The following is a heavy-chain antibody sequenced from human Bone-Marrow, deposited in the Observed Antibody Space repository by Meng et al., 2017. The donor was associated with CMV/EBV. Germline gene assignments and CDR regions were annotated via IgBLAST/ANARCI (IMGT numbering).Heavy chain of an antibody. CDR1: GDSVSSNSAA. D-gene: IGHD3-3*01. CDR3: ARGYYDFWSGGGLDV. Sequence: SETLSLTCAISGDSVSSNSAAWNWIRQSPSRGLEWLGRTYYRSKWYNDYAISVKSRITINPDTSKNQFSLQLNSVTAADTAMYYCARGYYDFWSGGGLDVWGQGPTVNVSS. V-gene: IGHV6-1*01. CDR2: TYYRSKWYN. J-gene: IGHJ6*02.